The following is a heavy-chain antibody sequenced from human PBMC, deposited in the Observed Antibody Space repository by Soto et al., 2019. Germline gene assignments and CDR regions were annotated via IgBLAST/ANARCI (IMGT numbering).Heavy chain of an antibody. D-gene: IGHD3-22*01. V-gene: IGHV4-34*01. CDR1: GGSFSGYY. Sequence: SETLSLTCAVYGGSFSGYYWSWIRQPPGKGLEWIGEINHSGSTNYNPSLKSRVTISVDTSKNQFSLKLSSVTAADTAVYYCAMGYYDSSGYYQFDYWGQGTLVTVSS. CDR2: INHSGST. CDR3: AMGYYDSSGYYQFDY. J-gene: IGHJ4*02.